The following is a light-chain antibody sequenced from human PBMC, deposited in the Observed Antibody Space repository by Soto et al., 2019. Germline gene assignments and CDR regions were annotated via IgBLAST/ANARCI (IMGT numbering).Light chain of an antibody. CDR2: GAS. CDR1: QSVRSNS. CDR3: EQHTGSPLT. J-gene: IGKJ4*01. Sequence: EIVLTQSPGTLSLSPGERATLSCRASQSVRSNSLAWYQQKPGQAPTLLMYGASRRATGIPDRFSGGGSGTDFTLTISRLEPEEFAVYYCEQHTGSPLTFGGGTKVEIK. V-gene: IGKV3-20*01.